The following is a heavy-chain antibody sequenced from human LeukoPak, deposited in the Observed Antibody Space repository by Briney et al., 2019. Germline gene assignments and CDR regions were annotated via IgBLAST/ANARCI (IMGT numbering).Heavy chain of an antibody. CDR2: INGDKGNT. V-gene: IGHV1-3*01. CDR1: GYIFTRYA. D-gene: IGHD3-10*01. J-gene: IGHJ5*02. Sequence: GASVKVSCKASGYIFTRYAMYWVRQAPGQRLEWMGWINGDKGNTKYSQKFQGRVTITRDTSASTAHMELSSLGSEDTAVYYCARGEVIIMLRGVIGSNWLDLWGQGTLVTVSS. CDR3: ARGEVIIMLRGVIGSNWLDL.